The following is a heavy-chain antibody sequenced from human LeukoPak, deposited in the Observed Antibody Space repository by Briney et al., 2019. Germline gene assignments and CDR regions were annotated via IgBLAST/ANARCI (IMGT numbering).Heavy chain of an antibody. CDR3: ARDSTTAVTMSGLRSPVEY. CDR2: ISTYRENT. Sequence: ASVRFSCKASGYIFNTYGINWVRQAPGRGQEWMGRISTYRENTNYAQDFQGRVTMTTDTSTSTAYMELRSLKSDDTAVYYCARDSTTAVTMSGLRSPVEYWGQGTLVTVSS. D-gene: IGHD4-11*01. V-gene: IGHV1-18*01. CDR1: GYIFNTYG. J-gene: IGHJ4*02.